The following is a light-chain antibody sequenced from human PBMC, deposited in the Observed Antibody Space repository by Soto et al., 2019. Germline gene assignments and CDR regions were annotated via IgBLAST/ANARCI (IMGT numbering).Light chain of an antibody. CDR2: RNN. CDR1: NSNIGSNS. V-gene: IGLV1-47*01. J-gene: IGLJ3*02. Sequence: QSVLTQPPSLSGTPGQRVTISCSGGNSNIGSNSVYWYQLLPGTAPKLLIYRNNQRPSGVPGRFSGSKSGTSASLAISGLRSEDEADYFCAAWDDSLVAFGGGTTVTVL. CDR3: AAWDDSLVA.